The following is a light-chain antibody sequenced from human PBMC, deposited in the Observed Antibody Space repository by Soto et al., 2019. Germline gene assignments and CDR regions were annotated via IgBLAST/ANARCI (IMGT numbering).Light chain of an antibody. CDR1: SCNIGSNT. Sequence: QSVLTQPPSASGTPGQRVTISCSGSSCNIGSNTVNWYQQLPGTAPNLLIYSNNQRPSGVPDRFSCSKSGTSAALAISGLQSQDEADYYCAAWDDSLNGAVFGGGTQLTVL. CDR2: SNN. J-gene: IGLJ7*01. CDR3: AAWDDSLNGAV. V-gene: IGLV1-44*01.